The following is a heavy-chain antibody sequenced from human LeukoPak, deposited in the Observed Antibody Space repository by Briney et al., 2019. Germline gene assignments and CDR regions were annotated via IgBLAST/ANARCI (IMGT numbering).Heavy chain of an antibody. V-gene: IGHV4-59*08. CDR2: IYYSGST. CDR1: GGSISSYY. J-gene: IGHJ6*02. Sequence: SETLSLTCTVSGGSISSYYWSWIRQPPGKGLEWIGDIYYSGSTNYNPSLKSRVTISVDTSKNKFSLKLSSVTAADTAVYYCARVYAATYYDFWSGYSYGMDVWGQGTTVTASS. D-gene: IGHD3-3*01. CDR3: ARVYAATYYDFWSGYSYGMDV.